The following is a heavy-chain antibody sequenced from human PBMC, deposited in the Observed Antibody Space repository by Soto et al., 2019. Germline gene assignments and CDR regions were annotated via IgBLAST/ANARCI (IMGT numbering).Heavy chain of an antibody. CDR1: GFTFSSYA. J-gene: IGHJ4*02. V-gene: IGHV3-23*01. CDR2: ISGSGGST. D-gene: IGHD3-22*01. Sequence: GGSLRLSCAASGFTFSSYAMSCVRQAPGKGLEWVSAISGSGGSTYYADSVKGRFTISRDNSKNTLYLQMNSLRAEDTAVYYCAKEDYDSSGYYYSLVVFDYWGQGTLVTV. CDR3: AKEDYDSSGYYYSLVVFDY.